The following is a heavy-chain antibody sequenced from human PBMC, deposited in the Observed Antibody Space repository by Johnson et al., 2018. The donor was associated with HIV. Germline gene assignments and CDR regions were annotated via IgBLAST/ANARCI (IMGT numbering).Heavy chain of an antibody. Sequence: QVQLVESGGGLVKPGGSLRLSCAAPGLSFSDYYMTWIRQAPGKGLEWVSAISGSGGSTYYADSVKGRFTISRDNAKNSLFLQMNSLRAEDTALYYCARVSDDYGGNPAAWGAFDIWGQGTMVTVSS. V-gene: IGHV3-11*01. CDR1: GLSFSDYY. CDR3: ARVSDDYGGNPAAWGAFDI. J-gene: IGHJ3*02. CDR2: ISGSGGST. D-gene: IGHD4-23*01.